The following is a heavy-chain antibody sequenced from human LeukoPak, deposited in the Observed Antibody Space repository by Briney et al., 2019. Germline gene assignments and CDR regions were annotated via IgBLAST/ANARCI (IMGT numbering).Heavy chain of an antibody. V-gene: IGHV3-23*01. D-gene: IGHD6-19*01. CDR3: ARGGWSSSATPYYFDY. Sequence: GGSLRLSCAASGFTFSSYAMSWVRQAPGKGLEWVSAISGSGGSTYYADSVKGRFTISRDNSKNTLYLQMNSLRAEDTAVYYCARGGWSSSATPYYFDYWGQGTLVTVSS. CDR1: GFTFSSYA. J-gene: IGHJ4*02. CDR2: ISGSGGST.